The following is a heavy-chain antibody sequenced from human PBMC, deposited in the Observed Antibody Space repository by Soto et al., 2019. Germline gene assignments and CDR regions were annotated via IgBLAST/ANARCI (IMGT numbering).Heavy chain of an antibody. D-gene: IGHD6-19*01. CDR3: AISTVAGPFDY. V-gene: IGHV1-46*03. Sequence: GASVKVSCKASGYTFTSYYMHWVRQAPGQGLEWMGIINPSGGSTSYAQKFKGRVTMTRDTSTSTVYMELSSLRSEDTAVYYCAISTVAGPFDYWGQGTLVTVSS. CDR1: GYTFTSYY. CDR2: INPSGGST. J-gene: IGHJ4*02.